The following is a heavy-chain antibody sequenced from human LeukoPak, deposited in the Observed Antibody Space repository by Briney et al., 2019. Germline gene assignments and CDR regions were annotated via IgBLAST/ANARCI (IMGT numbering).Heavy chain of an antibody. CDR1: GFTLRSYA. V-gene: IGHV3-23*01. CDR3: ARVAFDWLLTNYYYYYMDV. J-gene: IGHJ6*03. Sequence: GGSLRLSCAVSGFTLRSYAMSWVRQAPGKGLEWVSHISGSGTNTHYADSVKGRFTISRDNSKNTLYLQMNSLRAEDAAVYYCARVAFDWLLTNYYYYYMDVWGKGTTVTISS. D-gene: IGHD3-9*01. CDR2: ISGSGTNT.